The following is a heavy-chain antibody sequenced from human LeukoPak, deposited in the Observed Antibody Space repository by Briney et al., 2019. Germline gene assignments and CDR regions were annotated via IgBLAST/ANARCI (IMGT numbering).Heavy chain of an antibody. J-gene: IGHJ6*03. V-gene: IGHV3-23*01. Sequence: PGGSLRLSCAASGFTFSSYAMNWVRQGPGKGLEWVSAISGSGGSTYYADSVKGRFTISRDNSKNTLYLQMNSLRAEDTAVYHCAKDLAVAGGYYMDVWGKGTTVTVSS. D-gene: IGHD6-19*01. CDR3: AKDLAVAGGYYMDV. CDR1: GFTFSSYA. CDR2: ISGSGGST.